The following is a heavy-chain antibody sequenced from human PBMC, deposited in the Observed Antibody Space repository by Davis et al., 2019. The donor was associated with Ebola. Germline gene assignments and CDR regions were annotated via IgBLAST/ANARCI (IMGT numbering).Heavy chain of an antibody. CDR3: ASSGYSSSWTIDY. Sequence: PGGSLRLSCAPSGFTFSSNSMNWVRQAPGKGLEWVSSISSSSSYIYYADSVKGRFTISRDNAKNSLYLQMNSLRAEDTAVYYCASSGYSSSWTIDYWGQGTLVTVSS. D-gene: IGHD6-13*01. V-gene: IGHV3-21*01. CDR1: GFTFSSNS. CDR2: ISSSSSYI. J-gene: IGHJ4*02.